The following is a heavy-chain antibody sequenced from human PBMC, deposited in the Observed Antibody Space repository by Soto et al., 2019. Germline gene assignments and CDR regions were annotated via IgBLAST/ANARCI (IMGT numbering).Heavy chain of an antibody. J-gene: IGHJ5*01. CDR2: IYNSGST. Sequence: SETLSLTCTVSGGSISSYYWSWIRQPPGKGLQWIGHIYNSGSTNYNPALKSRVTMSVDTSKNQLSLKLSSVTAADTAVYYCARLRDCSAGTCYPWLFDSWGQGTLVIVSS. D-gene: IGHD2-15*01. V-gene: IGHV4-59*01. CDR1: GGSISSYY. CDR3: ARLRDCSAGTCYPWLFDS.